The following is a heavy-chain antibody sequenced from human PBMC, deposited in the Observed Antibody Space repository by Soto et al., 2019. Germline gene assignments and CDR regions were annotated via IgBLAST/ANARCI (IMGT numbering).Heavy chain of an antibody. D-gene: IGHD3-22*01. CDR2: RYYSGNT. Sequence: HVQLQESGPGPVTPSQTLSPSCTVSGVSITSGSYYWTWVRQSPGKGLEWIGYRYYSGNTYYNPSLNGRATISVDTSYNQFSLKLTSVTAADTAVYYWARGGYDTSGQTFIGWGPDCWGQGTLVTVSS. J-gene: IGHJ4*02. CDR3: ARGGYDTSGQTFIGWGPDC. CDR1: GVSITSGSYY. V-gene: IGHV4-30-4*01.